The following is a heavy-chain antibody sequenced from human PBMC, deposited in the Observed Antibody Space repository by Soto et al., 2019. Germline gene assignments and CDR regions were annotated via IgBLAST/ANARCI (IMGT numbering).Heavy chain of an antibody. Sequence: GASVKVSCKASGYRFTSYYMHWVRQAPGQGLEWMGIINPSGGSTSYAQKFQGRVTMTRDTSTSTVYMELSSLRSEDTAVYYCARGASSSWYLNYYGMDVWGQGTTVTVSS. V-gene: IGHV1-46*01. CDR3: ARGASSSWYLNYYGMDV. CDR1: GYRFTSYY. CDR2: INPSGGST. J-gene: IGHJ6*02. D-gene: IGHD6-13*01.